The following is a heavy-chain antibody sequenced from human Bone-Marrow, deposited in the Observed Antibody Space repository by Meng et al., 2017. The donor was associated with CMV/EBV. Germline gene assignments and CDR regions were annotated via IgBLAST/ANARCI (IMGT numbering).Heavy chain of an antibody. CDR2: IESKSGGGTA. Sequence: GESLKIPCAASGFTFSNARMSWVRQAPGKGLEWVGRIESKSGGGTADYGAPVKGRFTISRDDSKNALYLQIDSLKSEDTAMYYCSTIGLGGSYSLDYWGQGTLVTVSS. CDR1: GFTFSNAR. D-gene: IGHD1-26*01. J-gene: IGHJ4*02. V-gene: IGHV3-15*04. CDR3: STIGLGGSYSLDY.